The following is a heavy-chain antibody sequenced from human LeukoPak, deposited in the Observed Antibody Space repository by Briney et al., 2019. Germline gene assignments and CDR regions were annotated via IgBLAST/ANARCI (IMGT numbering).Heavy chain of an antibody. D-gene: IGHD6-13*01. CDR2: RNPNSGRT. Sequence: ASVKVACKASGYTFTNYDINWVRQATGQGLEWMGWRNPNSGRTGFAQRFQGRLTMTADTSISTAYMELSSLTSDDTAVYYCARGPVSTHGMDVWGQGTTVTVSS. CDR1: GYTFTNYD. CDR3: ARGPVSTHGMDV. V-gene: IGHV1-8*01. J-gene: IGHJ6*02.